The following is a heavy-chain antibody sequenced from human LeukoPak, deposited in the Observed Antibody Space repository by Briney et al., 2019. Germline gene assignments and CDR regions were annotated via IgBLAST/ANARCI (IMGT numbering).Heavy chain of an antibody. CDR1: GFTFSSYA. Sequence: PGGSLRVSCAASGFTFSSYAMSWVRQAPGKGLEWVSAISRSGGSTYYADSVRGRFTISRENSKESLYLQMSSLRDEDTAVYYCVFPYWQDLDHWGQGTLVTVSS. D-gene: IGHD2-15*01. J-gene: IGHJ4*02. V-gene: IGHV3-23*01. CDR3: VFPYWQDLDH. CDR2: ISRSGGST.